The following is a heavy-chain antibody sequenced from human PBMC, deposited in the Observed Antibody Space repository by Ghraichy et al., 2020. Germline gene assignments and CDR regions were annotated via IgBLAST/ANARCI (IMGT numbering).Heavy chain of an antibody. CDR2: ITSRGSAI. D-gene: IGHD7-27*01. CDR3: AKGRGGAWGDAMDV. CDR1: GSTFNSYE. V-gene: IGHV3-48*03. J-gene: IGHJ6*02. Sequence: GGSLRLSCVASGSTFNSYEMNWVRQAPGKGLEWVSFITSRGSAIYYADSVKGRFTISRDSAKSSLYLQMNSLRAEDTAVYYCAKGRGGAWGDAMDVWGQGTTVTVSS.